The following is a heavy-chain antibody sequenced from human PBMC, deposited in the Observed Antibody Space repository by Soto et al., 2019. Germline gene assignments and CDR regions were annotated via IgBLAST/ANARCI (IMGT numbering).Heavy chain of an antibody. CDR2: IKQDGSEK. Sequence: GGSLRLSCAASGFTFSSYWMSWVRQAPGKGLEWVANIKQDGSEKYYVDSVKGRFTISRDNAKNSLYLQMNSLRAEDTAVYYCARLVVVSSVWELLPNYYYYYGMDVWGQGTTVTVSS. J-gene: IGHJ6*02. V-gene: IGHV3-7*05. CDR1: GFTFSSYW. D-gene: IGHD1-26*01. CDR3: ARLVVVSSVWELLPNYYYYYGMDV.